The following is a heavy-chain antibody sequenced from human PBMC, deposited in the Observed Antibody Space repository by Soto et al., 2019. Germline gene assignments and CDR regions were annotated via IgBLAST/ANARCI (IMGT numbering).Heavy chain of an antibody. J-gene: IGHJ3*02. CDR3: ARHPRNGRTNWDESFDI. V-gene: IGHV4-39*01. CDR2: VYYSGNN. D-gene: IGHD1-1*01. Sequence: SETLSLACTVPGDSITSSSYYWDWIRQPPGKGLEWIGNVYYSGNNHYNPSFKSRVTMSADTSKNQFSLRLSSVTAADTAVYYCARHPRNGRTNWDESFDIWGQGTMVT. CDR1: GDSITSSSYY.